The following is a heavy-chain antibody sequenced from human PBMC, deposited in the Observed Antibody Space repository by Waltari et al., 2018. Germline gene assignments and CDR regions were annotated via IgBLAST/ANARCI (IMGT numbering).Heavy chain of an antibody. J-gene: IGHJ3*02. Sequence: EVQLVESGGGLVQPGGSLRLSCVASGFTSEFTFGSYWMSWVRQAPGKGLEWVASVKQDGSQTYYVDSVKGRFTISKDNARSSLFLQMRSLRAEDTAIYYCARPVTGTTDPFDIWGQGTMVTVSS. CDR1: GFTSEFTFGSYW. V-gene: IGHV3-7*01. CDR2: VKQDGSQT. D-gene: IGHD1-7*01. CDR3: ARPVTGTTDPFDI.